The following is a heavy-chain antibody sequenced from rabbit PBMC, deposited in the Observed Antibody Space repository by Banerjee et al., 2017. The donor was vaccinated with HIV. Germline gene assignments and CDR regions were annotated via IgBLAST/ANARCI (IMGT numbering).Heavy chain of an antibody. V-gene: IGHV1S39*01. CDR1: GFDFSSYY. Sequence: QEQLEESGGGLVQPGGSLTLSCKASGFDFSSYYMSWVRQAPGKGLEWIGIIYADKGSTDYASWVNGRFTISRTSNTVTLQMTSLTAADTATYFCASYADYGASNLWGPGTLVTVS. CDR2: IYADKGST. D-gene: IGHD2-1*01. J-gene: IGHJ4*01. CDR3: ASYADYGASNL.